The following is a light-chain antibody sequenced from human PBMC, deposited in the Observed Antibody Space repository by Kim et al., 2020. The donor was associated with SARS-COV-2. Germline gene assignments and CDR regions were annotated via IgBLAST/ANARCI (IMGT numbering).Light chain of an antibody. V-gene: IGLV3-1*01. J-gene: IGLJ3*02. Sequence: SYELTQPPSLSVSPGKTASIPCAGNKLGVRSACWYQQKPGQTPVLVIYQDSQRPSGIPERFSASNSGNTATLTISGIQAVDEADYYCQAWDSSAAVFGGGTQLTVL. CDR3: QAWDSSAAV. CDR2: QDS. CDR1: KLGVRS.